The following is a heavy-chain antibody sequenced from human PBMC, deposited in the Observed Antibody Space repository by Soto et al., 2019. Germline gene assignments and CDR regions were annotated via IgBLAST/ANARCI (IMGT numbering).Heavy chain of an antibody. J-gene: IGHJ5*02. Sequence: PAVTLSLTCAVSGDSISSYYWSWVRQPPGKGLEWIGYIYYSVSTNYNPSLKSRVTISVDTSKNQFSLKLIPVTDADTAVYYCATGVVPAVMFDPWGQAPLV. V-gene: IGHV4-59*01. CDR1: GDSISSYY. CDR2: IYYSVST. CDR3: ATGVVPAVMFDP. D-gene: IGHD2-2*01.